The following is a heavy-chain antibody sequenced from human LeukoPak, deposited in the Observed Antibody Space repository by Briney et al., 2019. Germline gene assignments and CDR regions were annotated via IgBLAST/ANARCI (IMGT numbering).Heavy chain of an antibody. D-gene: IGHD4-11*01. J-gene: IGHJ4*02. CDR3: ARSGGLQKFDY. Sequence: GGSLRLSCAASEFTFSNYALHWVRQAPGKGLQWVAVISYDGNTIHYADSVKGRFIISRDTSKNTLYLQMNSLRAEDTAVYYCARSGGLQKFDYWGQGTLVTVSS. V-gene: IGHV3-30-3*01. CDR2: ISYDGNTI. CDR1: EFTFSNYA.